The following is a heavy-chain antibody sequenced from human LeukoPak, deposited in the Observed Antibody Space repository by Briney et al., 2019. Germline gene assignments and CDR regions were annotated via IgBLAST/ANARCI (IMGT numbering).Heavy chain of an antibody. D-gene: IGHD2-2*01. CDR3: ASQTSATGFDG. V-gene: IGHV3-7*05. CDR2: IKSDGRDK. Sequence: GGSLRLSCAASGFSFSRYTMNWVRQAPGKGLEWVANIKSDGRDKNFLDSVRGRFTISRDNAKNSLYLQMNYLRAEDTAVYYCASQTSATGFDGWGQGTLVTVSS. CDR1: GFSFSRYT. J-gene: IGHJ4*02.